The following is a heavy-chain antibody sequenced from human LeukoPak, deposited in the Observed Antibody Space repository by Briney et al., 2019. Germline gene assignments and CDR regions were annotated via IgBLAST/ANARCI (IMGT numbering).Heavy chain of an antibody. CDR1: GYTFTSYG. J-gene: IGHJ6*03. Sequence: ASVKVSCKASGYTFTSYGISWVRQAPGQGLEWMGWISAYNGNTNYAQKLQGRVTMTTDTSTSTAFMELRSLRSDDTAVYYCARALPSYYDSSSYYYRSYYYYMDVWGKGTTVTVSS. CDR3: ARALPSYYDSSSYYYRSYYYYMDV. V-gene: IGHV1-18*01. CDR2: ISAYNGNT. D-gene: IGHD3-22*01.